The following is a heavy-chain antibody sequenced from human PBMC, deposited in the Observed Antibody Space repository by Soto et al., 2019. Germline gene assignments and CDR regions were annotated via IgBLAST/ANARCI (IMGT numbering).Heavy chain of an antibody. J-gene: IGHJ4*02. CDR3: AKSLRRYFDWLLPNFDY. V-gene: IGHV3-21*04. D-gene: IGHD3-9*01. CDR1: GFTFSSYS. Sequence: GGSLRLSCAASGFTFSSYSMNWVRQAPGKGLEWVSSISSSGSSTYYADSVKGRFTISRDNSKNTLYLQMNSLRAEDTAVYYCAKSLRRYFDWLLPNFDYWGQGTLVTVSS. CDR2: ISSSGSST.